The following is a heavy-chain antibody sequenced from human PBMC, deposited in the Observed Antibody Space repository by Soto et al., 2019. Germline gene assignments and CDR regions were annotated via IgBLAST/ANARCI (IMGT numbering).Heavy chain of an antibody. CDR2: IYYSGST. CDR1: GGSVSSGSYY. CDR3: ARDGDYTAFDI. Sequence: LSLTCTVSGGSVSSGSYYWSWIRQPPGKGLEWIGYIYYSGSTNYNPSLKSRVTISVDTSKNQFSLKLSSVTAADTAVYYCARDGDYTAFDIWGQGTMVTVSS. V-gene: IGHV4-61*01. D-gene: IGHD2-2*02. J-gene: IGHJ3*02.